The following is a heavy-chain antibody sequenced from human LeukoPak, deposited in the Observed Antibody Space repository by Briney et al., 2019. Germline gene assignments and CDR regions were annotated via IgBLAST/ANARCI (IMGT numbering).Heavy chain of an antibody. D-gene: IGHD4-17*01. CDR3: ASLHYGDYYFDY. V-gene: IGHV3-11*01. CDR1: GCTFSDYY. CDR2: ISSSGSTI. J-gene: IGHJ4*02. Sequence: GGSLRLSCAASGCTFSDYYMSWIRQAPGKGLEWVSYISSSGSTIYYADSVEGRFTISRDNAKNSLYLQMNSLRAEDTAVYYCASLHYGDYYFDYWGQGTLVTVSS.